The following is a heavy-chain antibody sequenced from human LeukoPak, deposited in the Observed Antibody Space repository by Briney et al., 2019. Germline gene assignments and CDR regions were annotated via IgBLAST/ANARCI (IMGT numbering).Heavy chain of an antibody. Sequence: GGSLSLSCAASGFTFSNAWMSWVRQAPGKGLEWVAVIWYDRSKNYYADSVKGRFTISRDNSKSTLYLQMNSLRAEDTAVYYCARDPTGSTIGDFWGQGTLVTVSS. CDR2: IWYDRSKN. J-gene: IGHJ4*01. D-gene: IGHD1-7*01. CDR1: GFTFSNAW. V-gene: IGHV3-33*08. CDR3: ARDPTGSTIGDF.